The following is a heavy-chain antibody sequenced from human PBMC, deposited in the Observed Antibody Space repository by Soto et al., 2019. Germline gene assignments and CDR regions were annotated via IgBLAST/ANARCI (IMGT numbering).Heavy chain of an antibody. CDR2: IIPIFGTA. D-gene: IGHD6-19*01. J-gene: IGHJ4*02. V-gene: IGHV1-69*01. Sequence: QVPLVQSGAEVKKPGSSVKVSCKASGGTFSSYAISWVRQAPGQGLEWMGGIIPIFGTANYAQKVQGRVTITADESTSTAYMELSRLSSEDTAVYYCARLRYTGIAVAVAQYYLDYWGQGTLVTVSS. CDR1: GGTFSSYA. CDR3: ARLRYTGIAVAVAQYYLDY.